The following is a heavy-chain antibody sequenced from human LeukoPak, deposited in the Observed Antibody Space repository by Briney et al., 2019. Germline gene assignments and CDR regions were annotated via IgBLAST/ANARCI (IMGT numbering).Heavy chain of an antibody. Sequence: GASVKVSCKVSGYTLTELSMHWVRQAPGKGLEWMGGFDPEDGETIYAQKFQGRVTMTEDTSTDTAYMGLSSLRSEDTAVYYCATVNRYYYGSGSYPYWGQGTLVTVSS. D-gene: IGHD3-10*01. V-gene: IGHV1-24*01. CDR3: ATVNRYYYGSGSYPY. CDR1: GYTLTELS. CDR2: FDPEDGET. J-gene: IGHJ4*02.